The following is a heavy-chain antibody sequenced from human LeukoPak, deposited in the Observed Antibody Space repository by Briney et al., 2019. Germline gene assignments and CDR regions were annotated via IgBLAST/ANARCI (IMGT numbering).Heavy chain of an antibody. V-gene: IGHV4-38-2*02. Sequence: PSETLSLNCTVSGYCISRGYYWGWVRQPPPKPLDWLGRIYHCWSTYYNPSLKSRVTISVDTSKNQFSLKLSSVTAADTAVYYCARRPRYVWGSYRYSYYYYMDVWGKGTTVTISS. J-gene: IGHJ6*03. D-gene: IGHD3-16*02. CDR1: GYCISRGYY. CDR3: ARRPRYVWGSYRYSYYYYMDV. CDR2: IYHCWST.